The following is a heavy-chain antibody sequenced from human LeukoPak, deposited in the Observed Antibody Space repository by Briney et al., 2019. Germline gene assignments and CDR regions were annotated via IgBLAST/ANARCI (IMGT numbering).Heavy chain of an antibody. CDR1: GFTFTTYW. Sequence: GESLRLSCAASGFTFTTYWMTWVRQAPGKGLEWVANINQDGTEKYYVDSVKGRFTISIDNAKNSLYLQMNSLRADDTAVYYCARITIFGGGQGTMVTVSS. D-gene: IGHD3-3*01. CDR3: ARITIFG. CDR2: INQDGTEK. J-gene: IGHJ3*01. V-gene: IGHV3-7*01.